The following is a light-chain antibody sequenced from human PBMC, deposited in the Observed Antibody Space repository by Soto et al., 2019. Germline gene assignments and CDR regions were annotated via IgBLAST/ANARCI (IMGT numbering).Light chain of an antibody. J-gene: IGLJ1*01. CDR1: SVDVGAYDF. CDR2: VVS. V-gene: IGLV2-11*01. Sequence: QSVLTQPHSVSGSPGHSVTISCTGTSVDVGAYDFVSWYQQHPGKAPKLLIYVVSGRPSGVPHRFSGSKSGNAASLTISGLQAEDEADYYCSSFTTSHTYVFGTGTKLTVL. CDR3: SSFTTSHTYV.